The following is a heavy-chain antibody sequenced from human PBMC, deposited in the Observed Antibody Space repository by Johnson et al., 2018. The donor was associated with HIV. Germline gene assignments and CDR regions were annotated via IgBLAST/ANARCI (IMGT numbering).Heavy chain of an antibody. CDR2: IGTAGDT. J-gene: IGHJ3*02. D-gene: IGHD6-13*01. V-gene: IGHV3-13*01. CDR3: AGIAAAGGDAFDI. CDR1: GFTFSSYD. Sequence: EVQLVEYGGGVVQPGRSLRLSCAASGFTFSSYDMHWVRQATGKGLEWVSAIGTAGDTYYPGSVKGRFTISRENAKNSLYLQMNSLRAGDTAVYYCAGIAAAGGDAFDIWGQGTMVTVYS.